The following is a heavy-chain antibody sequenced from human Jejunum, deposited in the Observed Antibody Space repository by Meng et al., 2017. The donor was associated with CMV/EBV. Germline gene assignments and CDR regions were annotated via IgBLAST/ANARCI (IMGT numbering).Heavy chain of an antibody. Sequence: SGVASGFTFRAYSMNWVRQAPGKGLEWLSYISSGSSTEYYADSVRGRFTISRDNAKNSLFLQMNGLRAEDTAVYYCAKPEHYGLDVWGRGTTVTVSS. CDR3: AKPEHYGLDV. CDR1: GFTFRAYS. CDR2: ISSGSSTE. V-gene: IGHV3-48*04. J-gene: IGHJ6*02. D-gene: IGHD1-14*01.